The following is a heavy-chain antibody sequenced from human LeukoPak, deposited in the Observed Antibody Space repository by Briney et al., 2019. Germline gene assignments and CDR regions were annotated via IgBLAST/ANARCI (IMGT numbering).Heavy chain of an antibody. J-gene: IGHJ5*02. CDR1: GFTFSDYY. CDR2: ISSSGSTI. D-gene: IGHD5-18*01. Sequence: GGSLRLSCAASGFTFSDYYMSWIRQAPGKGLEWVSYISSSGSTICYADSVKGRFTISRDNGKNSLSLQMNNLRAEDTAVYYCARVEYIYGYGSWGQGTLVTVS. CDR3: ARVEYIYGYGS. V-gene: IGHV3-11*01.